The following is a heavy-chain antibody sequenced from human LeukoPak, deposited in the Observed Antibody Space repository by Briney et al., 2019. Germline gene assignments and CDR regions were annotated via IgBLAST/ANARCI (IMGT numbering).Heavy chain of an antibody. CDR2: IIPILGIA. CDR3: ATKGGSYCSGGSCHDY. V-gene: IGHV1-69*04. CDR1: GGTFSSYA. Sequence: ASVKVSCKASGGTFSSYAISWVRQAPGQGLEWMGRIIPILGIANYAQKFQGRVTITADKSTSTAYMELSSLRSEDTAVYYCATKGGSYCSGGSCHDYWGQGTLVTVSS. J-gene: IGHJ4*02. D-gene: IGHD2-15*01.